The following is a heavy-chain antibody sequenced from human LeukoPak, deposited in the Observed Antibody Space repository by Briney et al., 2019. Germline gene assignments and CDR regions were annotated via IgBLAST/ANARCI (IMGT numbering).Heavy chain of an antibody. CDR1: GGTFSSYA. V-gene: IGHV1-69*04. D-gene: IGHD3-3*01. J-gene: IGHJ6*02. CDR3: AREGFTIFGVVIDYYYGMDV. CDR2: IIPIFGIA. Sequence: ASVKVSCKASGGTFSSYAISWVRQAPGQGLEWMGRIIPIFGIANYAQKFQGRVTLTADKSPSTAYMELSSLRSEETAVYYCAREGFTIFGVVIDYYYGMDVWGQGTTVTVSS.